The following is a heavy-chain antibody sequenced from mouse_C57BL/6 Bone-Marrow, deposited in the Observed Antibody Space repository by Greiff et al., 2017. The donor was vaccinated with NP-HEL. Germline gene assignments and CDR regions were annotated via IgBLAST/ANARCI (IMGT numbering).Heavy chain of an antibody. J-gene: IGHJ2*01. Sequence: VQLQQSGAELVRPGASVKLSCTASGFNIKDDYMHWVKQRPEQGLEWIGWIDPENGDTEYASKFQGKATITADTSSNTAYLQLSSLTSEGTAVYYCTTPIYYYGTLDYWGQGTTLTVAS. D-gene: IGHD1-1*01. CDR2: IDPENGDT. V-gene: IGHV14-4*01. CDR3: TTPIYYYGTLDY. CDR1: GFNIKDDY.